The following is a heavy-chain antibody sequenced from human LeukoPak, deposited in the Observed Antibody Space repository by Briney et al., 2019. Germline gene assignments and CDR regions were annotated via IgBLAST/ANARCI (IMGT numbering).Heavy chain of an antibody. Sequence: SETLSLTCSVSGDSISLSFYYWGWIRQPPGKGLEWIGSIYYSGSTYYNPSPKNRVPISVDTSKHQFSLKLSSVTAADTAVYYCARRVAAAFGYWGQGTLVTVSS. CDR1: GDSISLSFYY. V-gene: IGHV4-39*01. CDR3: ARRVAAAFGY. J-gene: IGHJ4*02. CDR2: IYYSGST. D-gene: IGHD6-13*01.